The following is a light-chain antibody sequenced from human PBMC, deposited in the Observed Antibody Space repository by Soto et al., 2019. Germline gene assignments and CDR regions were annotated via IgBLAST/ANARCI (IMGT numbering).Light chain of an antibody. J-gene: IGLJ2*01. Sequence: QLVLTQSPSASASLGASVKLTCTLSSGHRSYAIAWHQQQPEKGPRYLMKLNSDGSHSKGDGIPDRFSGSSSGAERYLTISSLQSEDEADYYCQTWGSGTVVFGGGTKVTVL. CDR1: SGHRSYA. CDR2: LNSDGSH. CDR3: QTWGSGTVV. V-gene: IGLV4-69*01.